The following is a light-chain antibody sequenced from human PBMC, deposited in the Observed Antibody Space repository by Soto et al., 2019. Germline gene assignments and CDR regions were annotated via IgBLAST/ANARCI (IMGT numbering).Light chain of an antibody. CDR3: QQANSFPT. CDR2: AAS. CDR1: KGISSW. Sequence: DIQMTQSPSSVSASVGDIVTITCRASKGISSWLAWYQQKPGKAPKLLIYAASSLQSGVPSRFSGSGSGTDFTLTLSSLQPADFATYYCQQANSFPTFGPGTKVDIQ. V-gene: IGKV1D-12*01. J-gene: IGKJ3*01.